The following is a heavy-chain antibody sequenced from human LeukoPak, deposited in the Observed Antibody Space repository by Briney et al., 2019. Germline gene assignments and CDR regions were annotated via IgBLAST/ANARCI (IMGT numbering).Heavy chain of an antibody. V-gene: IGHV1-69*04. D-gene: IGHD3-22*01. CDR2: IIPILGIA. Sequence: SVKVSCKASGGTFSSYAISWVRQAPGQGLEWMGRIIPILGIANYAQKFQGRVTITADKSTSTAYMELSRLRSDDTAVYYCARVWYYYDSTGILTLYFDYWGQGTLVTVSS. CDR1: GGTFSSYA. J-gene: IGHJ4*02. CDR3: ARVWYYYDSTGILTLYFDY.